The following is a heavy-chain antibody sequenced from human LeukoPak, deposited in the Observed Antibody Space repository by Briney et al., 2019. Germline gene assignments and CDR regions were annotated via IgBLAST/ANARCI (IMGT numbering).Heavy chain of an antibody. CDR2: ISGSGGST. V-gene: IGHV3-23*01. CDR1: GFTFSRYA. Sequence: GGSLRLSCAASGFTFSRYAMSWVRQASGKGLEWVSAISGSGGSTYYADSVKGRFTISRDNSKNTLYLQMNSLRAEDTAVYYCAKDRWLWFGNFDYWGQGTLVTVSS. CDR3: AKDRWLWFGNFDY. J-gene: IGHJ4*02. D-gene: IGHD3-10*01.